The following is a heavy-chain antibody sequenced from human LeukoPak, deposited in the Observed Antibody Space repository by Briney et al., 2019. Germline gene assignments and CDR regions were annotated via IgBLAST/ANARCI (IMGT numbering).Heavy chain of an antibody. Sequence: GRSLRLSCAASGFTFSSYAMHWVRQAPGKGLEWVAVISYDGSNKYYADSVKGRFTVSRDNSKNTLYLQMNSLRAEDTAVHYCARLVGADDAFDIWGQGTMVTVSS. CDR3: ARLVGADDAFDI. V-gene: IGHV3-30*01. J-gene: IGHJ3*02. D-gene: IGHD1-26*01. CDR1: GFTFSSYA. CDR2: ISYDGSNK.